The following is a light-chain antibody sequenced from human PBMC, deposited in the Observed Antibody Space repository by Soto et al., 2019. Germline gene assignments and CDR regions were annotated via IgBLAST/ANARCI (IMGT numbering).Light chain of an antibody. V-gene: IGLV2-14*01. Sequence: QSALTQPASVSGSPGQSITISCTGTSSDVGGYNYVSWYQQHPGKAPKLMIYDVRNRPSGVSNRFSGSKSGNTASLTISGRQAEDEADYYCSSYTSSSTVVFRGGTNLTVL. CDR1: SSDVGGYNY. CDR3: SSYTSSSTVV. CDR2: DVR. J-gene: IGLJ2*01.